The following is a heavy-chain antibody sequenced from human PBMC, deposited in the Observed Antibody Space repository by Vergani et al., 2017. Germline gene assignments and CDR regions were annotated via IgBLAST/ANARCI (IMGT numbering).Heavy chain of an antibody. J-gene: IGHJ5*02. CDR2: LSTTGGA. CDR1: GVSVTDYN. Sequence: QVRLQESGPGLVKPSETLPLTCHVFGVSVTDYNCNWIRQAPGKGLEWIGSLSTTGGATHASHNPSLKSRVSISVDTSKSQFSLRLTSVTAADSAIYYXAGDTHSWQRADRWGQGLLVSVSS. D-gene: IGHD6-13*01. CDR3: AGDTHSWQRADR. V-gene: IGHV4-59*02.